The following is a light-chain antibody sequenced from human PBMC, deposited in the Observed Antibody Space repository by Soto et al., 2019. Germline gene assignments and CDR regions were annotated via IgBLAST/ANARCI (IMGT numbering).Light chain of an antibody. Sequence: QSVLTQPPSVSGAPGQRVTISCTGSSSNIGAGYDVHWYQQLPGTAPKLLIYGNSNRPSGVPDRFSGSKSGNTASLTISGLQAEDEADYYCCSYAGSYSRYVFGTGTKVTVL. CDR3: CSYAGSYSRYV. V-gene: IGLV1-40*01. CDR1: SSNIGAGYD. CDR2: GNS. J-gene: IGLJ1*01.